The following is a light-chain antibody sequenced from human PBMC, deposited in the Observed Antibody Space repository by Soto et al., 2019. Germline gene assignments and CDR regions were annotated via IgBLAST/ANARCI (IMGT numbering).Light chain of an antibody. V-gene: IGKV3-11*01. CDR2: DAS. J-gene: IGKJ4*01. CDR1: QTVRNN. CDR3: QQRSNWPLT. Sequence: EIVLAQSPAALSLSPGGRATLSCRASQTVRNNLAWYQQRPGQAPRLLIYDASNRATGIPARFSGSGSGTDFTPTISSLEPEDFAVYFCQQRSNWPLTFGGGTKVDIK.